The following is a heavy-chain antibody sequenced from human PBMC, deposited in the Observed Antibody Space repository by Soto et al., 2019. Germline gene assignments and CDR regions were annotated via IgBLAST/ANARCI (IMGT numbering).Heavy chain of an antibody. V-gene: IGHV3-33*01. CDR3: AREYGSGSYSPLYYYYGMDV. J-gene: IGHJ6*02. Sequence: AGGSLRLSCAASGFTFSSYGMHWVRQAPGKGLEWVAVIWYDGSNKYYADSVKGRFTISRDNSKNTLYLQMNSLRAEDTAVYYCAREYGSGSYSPLYYYYGMDVWGQGTTVTVSS. D-gene: IGHD3-10*01. CDR1: GFTFSSYG. CDR2: IWYDGSNK.